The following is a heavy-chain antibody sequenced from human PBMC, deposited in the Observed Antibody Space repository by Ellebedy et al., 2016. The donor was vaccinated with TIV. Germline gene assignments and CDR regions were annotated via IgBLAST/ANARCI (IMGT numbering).Heavy chain of an antibody. CDR1: GGSFSGYY. J-gene: IGHJ4*02. V-gene: IGHV4-34*01. Sequence: MPSETLSLTCAVYGGSFSGYYWSWIRQPPGKGLEWIGEINHSGITNYNPSLKSRITISVDTSKNQFSLKLSSVTAADTAVYYCANISHRSGWYGSISWDYWGQGTLVTVSS. CDR3: ANISHRSGWYGSISWDY. D-gene: IGHD6-19*01. CDR2: INHSGIT.